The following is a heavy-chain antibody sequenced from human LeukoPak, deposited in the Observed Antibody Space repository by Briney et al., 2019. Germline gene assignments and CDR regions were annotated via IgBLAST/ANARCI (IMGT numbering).Heavy chain of an antibody. CDR1: GFTFSSYE. D-gene: IGHD1-26*01. Sequence: PGGSLRLSCAASGFTFSSYEMNWVRQAPGKGPEWVSYISSSGSTIYYADSVKGRFTISRDNAKNSLYLQMNSLRAEDTAVYYCAREEWELLRYYYYYMDVWGKGTTVTVSS. CDR3: AREEWELLRYYYYYMDV. J-gene: IGHJ6*03. CDR2: ISSSGSTI. V-gene: IGHV3-48*03.